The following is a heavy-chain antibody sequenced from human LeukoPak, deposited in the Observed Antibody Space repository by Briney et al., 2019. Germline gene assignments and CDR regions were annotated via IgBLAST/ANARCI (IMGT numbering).Heavy chain of an antibody. CDR2: ISAYNGDT. D-gene: IGHD6-19*01. Sequence: ASVKVSCKASGYTFTSYGISWVRQAPGQGLEWMGWISAYNGDTNYAQKLQGRVAMTTDTSTSTAYMELRGLRSDDTAVYYCARSYSSGWNDYWGQGTLVTVSS. J-gene: IGHJ4*02. CDR1: GYTFTSYG. V-gene: IGHV1-18*01. CDR3: ARSYSSGWNDY.